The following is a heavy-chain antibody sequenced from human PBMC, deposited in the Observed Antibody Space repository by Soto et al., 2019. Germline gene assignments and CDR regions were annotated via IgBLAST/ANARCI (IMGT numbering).Heavy chain of an antibody. J-gene: IGHJ4*02. CDR2: ISAYGGNT. V-gene: IGHV1-18*04. Sequence: GASVKVSCKASGYTFTIYGISWWRQAPGQGLEWMGWISAYGGNTNYAQKLQGRVTMTTDTSTSTPYMELRSLRSDDTAVYYCARPYYYDSSGYYAFDYWGQGTLVTV. CDR3: ARPYYYDSSGYYAFDY. D-gene: IGHD3-22*01. CDR1: GYTFTIYG.